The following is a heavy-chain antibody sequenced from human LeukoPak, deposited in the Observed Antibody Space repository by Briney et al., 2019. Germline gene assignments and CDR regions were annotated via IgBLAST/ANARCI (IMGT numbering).Heavy chain of an antibody. D-gene: IGHD2-2*01. CDR1: GGSFGNYY. Sequence: PSETLSLTCNVSGGSFGNYYWNWIRQSPGKGLEWIGYIYSSGITNYNPSLKTRVTISVGPSKNQFSLKLSSVTAADTAVYYCARDKKGASCYDYWGQGTLVTVSS. V-gene: IGHV4-59*01. CDR3: ARDKKGASCYDY. J-gene: IGHJ4*02. CDR2: IYSSGIT.